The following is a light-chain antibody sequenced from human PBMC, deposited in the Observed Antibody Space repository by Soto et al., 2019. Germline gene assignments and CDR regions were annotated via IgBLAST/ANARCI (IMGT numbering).Light chain of an antibody. Sequence: QSALTQPRSVSGSPGQSVTISCTGTSSDVGGYNYVSWYQQHPGKAPKLMIYDVSKRPSGVPDRFSGSKSGNTASLTISGLHAEDEADYYCCSDAGSLVVATGTKVTVL. V-gene: IGLV2-11*01. CDR3: CSDAGSLV. CDR2: DVS. CDR1: SSDVGGYNY. J-gene: IGLJ1*01.